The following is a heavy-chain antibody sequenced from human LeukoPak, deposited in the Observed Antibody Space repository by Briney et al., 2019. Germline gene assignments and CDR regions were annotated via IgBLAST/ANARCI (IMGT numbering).Heavy chain of an antibody. V-gene: IGHV1-69*04. D-gene: IGHD6-19*01. Sequence: SVKVSCKASGGTFSSYAISWVRQAPGQGLEWMGRIIPILGIANYAQKFQGRVTITADKSTSTAYMELSSLRSEDTAVYYCARAVAGTGFDYWGQGTLVTVSS. J-gene: IGHJ4*02. CDR1: GGTFSSYA. CDR2: IIPILGIA. CDR3: ARAVAGTGFDY.